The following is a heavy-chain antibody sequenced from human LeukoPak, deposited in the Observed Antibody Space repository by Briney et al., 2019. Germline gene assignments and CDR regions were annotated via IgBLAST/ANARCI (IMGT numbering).Heavy chain of an antibody. CDR3: ARDKRYCSSTSCSGEDY. V-gene: IGHV3-21*01. D-gene: IGHD2-2*01. CDR2: ISSSSSYI. CDR1: GFTFSSYS. J-gene: IGHJ4*02. Sequence: GGSLRLSCAASGFTFSSYSMNWVRQAPGKGLEWVSSISSSSSYIHYADSVKGRFTISRDNAKNSLYLQMNSLRAEDTAVYYCARDKRYCSSTSCSGEDYWGQGTLVTVSS.